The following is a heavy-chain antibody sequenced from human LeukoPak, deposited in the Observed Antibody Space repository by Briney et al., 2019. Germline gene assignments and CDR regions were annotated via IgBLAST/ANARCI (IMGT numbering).Heavy chain of an antibody. D-gene: IGHD5-12*01. CDR2: ISAYNGNT. CDR3: ARDQGIVATSSFDY. Sequence: GASVKVSCKASGYTFTSYDINWVRQAPGQGLEWMGWISAYNGNTNYAQKLQGRVTMTTDTSTSTAYMELRSLRSDDTAVYYCARDQGIVATSSFDYWGQGTLVTVSS. V-gene: IGHV1-18*01. CDR1: GYTFTSYD. J-gene: IGHJ4*02.